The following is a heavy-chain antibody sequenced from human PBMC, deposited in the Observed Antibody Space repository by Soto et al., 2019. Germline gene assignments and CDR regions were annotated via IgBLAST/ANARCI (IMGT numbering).Heavy chain of an antibody. D-gene: IGHD3-16*01. J-gene: IGHJ4*02. Sequence: ASVKVSCTASGYTFTSYAMNWVRQAPGQRLEWMGWINAGNGNTKYSQKFQDRVTITRDTSASTAYMELSSLRSEDTAVYYCARAVGGPTSNLDYWGQGTLVTV. CDR3: ARAVGGPTSNLDY. V-gene: IGHV1-3*01. CDR2: INAGNGNT. CDR1: GYTFTSYA.